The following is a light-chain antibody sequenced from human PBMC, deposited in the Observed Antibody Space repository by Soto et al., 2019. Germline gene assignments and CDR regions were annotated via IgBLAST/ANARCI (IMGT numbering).Light chain of an antibody. CDR3: SSYTSSSTLLYV. CDR2: EVS. Sequence: QSVLTQPAAVSGSPGQSITICCTGTISDVGGYNYVSWYQQHPGKAPKLMIYEVSNRPSGVSNRFSGSKSGNTASLTISGLQAEDEADYYCSSYTSSSTLLYVFGAGTKVTVL. J-gene: IGLJ1*01. CDR1: ISDVGGYNY. V-gene: IGLV2-14*01.